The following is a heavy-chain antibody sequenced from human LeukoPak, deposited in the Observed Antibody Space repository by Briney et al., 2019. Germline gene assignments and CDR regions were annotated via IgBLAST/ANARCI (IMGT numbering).Heavy chain of an antibody. CDR1: GGSISSYY. CDR2: IYYSGST. D-gene: IGHD6-6*01. J-gene: IGHJ5*02. Sequence: PSETLSLTCTVSGGSISSYYWSWIRQPPGKGLEWIGYIYYSGSTNYNPSLKSRVTISVDTSKNQFSLKLSSVTAADTAVYYCARGEYSSSPSPTRWFDPWGQGTLVTVSS. CDR3: ARGEYSSSPSPTRWFDP. V-gene: IGHV4-59*08.